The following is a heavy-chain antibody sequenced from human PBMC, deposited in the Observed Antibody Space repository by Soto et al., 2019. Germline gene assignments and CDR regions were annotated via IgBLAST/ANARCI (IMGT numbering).Heavy chain of an antibody. CDR3: ASSHAGAHITAAVH. D-gene: IGHD6-13*01. CDR1: GGSISSSGYS. V-gene: IGHV4-30-2*01. Sequence: QLQLQESGSGLVKPSQTLSLTCAVSGGSISSSGYSWSWIRQPPGKGLEWVGYVYHSGSTYYNPSLKSRVTISVDRSKNQFSLKLSSVTAADTAVYYCASSHAGAHITAAVHWGQATLVTVSS. CDR2: VYHSGST. J-gene: IGHJ4*02.